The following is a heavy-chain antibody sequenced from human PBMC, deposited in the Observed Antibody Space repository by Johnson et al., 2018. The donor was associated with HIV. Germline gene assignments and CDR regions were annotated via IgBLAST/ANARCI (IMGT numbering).Heavy chain of an antibody. CDR2: ISGSGGST. CDR1: GFTFDDHG. CDR3: AKSPNYLGSIHDAFDI. J-gene: IGHJ3*02. V-gene: IGHV3-23*04. Sequence: VQLVESGGGVVPPGGSLRLSCAASGFTFDDHGMSWVRQAPGKGLEWVSAISGSGGSTYYADSVKGRFTISSDNSKNTLYLQINSLRAEDTAVYYCAKSPNYLGSIHDAFDIWGQGTMVTVSS. D-gene: IGHD5-24*01.